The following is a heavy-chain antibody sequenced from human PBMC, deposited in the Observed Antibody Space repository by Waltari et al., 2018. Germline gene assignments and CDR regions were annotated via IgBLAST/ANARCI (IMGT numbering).Heavy chain of an antibody. V-gene: IGHV1-69*01. CDR2: IIPIFGTA. CDR1: GGTFSSYA. J-gene: IGHJ6*02. Sequence: QVQLVQSGAEVKKPGSSVKVSCKPSGGTFSSYAISWVRQAPGQGLEWMGGIIPIFGTANYVKKFQGRGTSTADESTSTAYMELSSLRSEDTAVDYWARDPITMVRGYGMDVWGQGTTVTVSS. CDR3: ARDPITMVRGYGMDV. D-gene: IGHD3-10*01.